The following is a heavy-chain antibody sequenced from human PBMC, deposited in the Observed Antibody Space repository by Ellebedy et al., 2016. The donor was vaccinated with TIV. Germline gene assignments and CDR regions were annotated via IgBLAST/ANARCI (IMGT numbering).Heavy chain of an antibody. J-gene: IGHJ4*02. Sequence: RESLKISCKGSGYSFTTYWIGWVRQMSGKGLEWMGIIYPVDSYTRYSPSFQGQVTISADKSISTAYLQRSSLKASETAMYYCAPVGEVAATPCSYWGQGTLVTVSS. CDR3: APVGEVAATPCSY. CDR2: IYPVDSYT. CDR1: GYSFTTYW. D-gene: IGHD2-15*01. V-gene: IGHV5-51*01.